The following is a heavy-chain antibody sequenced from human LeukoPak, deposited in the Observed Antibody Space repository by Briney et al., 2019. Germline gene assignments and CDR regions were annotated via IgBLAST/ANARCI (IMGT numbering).Heavy chain of an antibody. CDR2: ISSSSSYT. D-gene: IGHD3-10*01. J-gene: IGHJ4*02. CDR1: GFTFSDYY. CDR3: ARGEYGSGSCPDY. Sequence: PGGSLRLSCAASGFTFSDYYMSWIRQAPGKGLEWVSYISSSSSYTNYADSVKGRFTISRDNAKNSLYLQMNSLRAEDTAVYYCARGEYGSGSCPDYWGQGTLVTVSS. V-gene: IGHV3-11*05.